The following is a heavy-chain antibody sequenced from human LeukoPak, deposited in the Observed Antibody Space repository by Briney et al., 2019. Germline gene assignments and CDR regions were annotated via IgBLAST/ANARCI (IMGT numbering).Heavy chain of an antibody. CDR1: GFTFSNYA. J-gene: IGHJ4*02. D-gene: IGHD5-18*01. CDR2: ISSSGSTI. Sequence: GGSLRLSCAASGFTFSNYAMSWVRQAPGKGLEWVSYISSSGSTIYYADSVKGRFTISRDNAKNSLYLQMNSLRAEDTAVYYCARGFRGYSYAFDYWGQGTLVTVSS. CDR3: ARGFRGYSYAFDY. V-gene: IGHV3-48*03.